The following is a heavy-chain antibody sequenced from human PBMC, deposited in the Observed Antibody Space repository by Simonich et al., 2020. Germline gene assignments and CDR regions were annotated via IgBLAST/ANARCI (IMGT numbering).Heavy chain of an antibody. V-gene: IGHV3-23*01. CDR2: ISGSGGST. Sequence: GGGLVQPGGSLRLSCAASGFTFSSYAMSCFRQGPGKGLEWVSAISGSGGSTYYADSVKGLFTISRDTSKNTLYLQMNSLRAEDTAVYYCAKDLGERITMIVVVIDAFDIWGQGTMVTVSS. CDR3: AKDLGERITMIVVVIDAFDI. D-gene: IGHD3-22*01. J-gene: IGHJ3*02. CDR1: GFTFSSYA.